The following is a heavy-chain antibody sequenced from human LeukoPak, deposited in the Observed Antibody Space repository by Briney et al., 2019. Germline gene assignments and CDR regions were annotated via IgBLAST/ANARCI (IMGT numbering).Heavy chain of an antibody. J-gene: IGHJ3*02. CDR1: GYTFTSYY. CDR3: AKGDEAYYYDSSGYNAFDI. D-gene: IGHD3-22*01. CDR2: INPSGGST. V-gene: IGHV1-46*01. Sequence: ASVKVSCKASGYTFTSYYMHWVRQAPGQGLEWMGIINPSGGSTSYAQKFQGRVTMTRDMSTSTVYMELSSLRAEDTAVYYCAKGDEAYYYDSSGYNAFDIWGQGTMVTVSS.